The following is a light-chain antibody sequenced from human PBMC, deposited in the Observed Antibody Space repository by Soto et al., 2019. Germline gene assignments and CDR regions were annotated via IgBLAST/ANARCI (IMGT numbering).Light chain of an antibody. CDR2: GVS. CDR3: QHYNYWPYT. V-gene: IGKV3-15*01. CDR1: QSVSSN. Sequence: EIVMTQSPATLPVSPGERATLSCRASQSVSSNLAWYQQKTGQAPRLLIYGVSERASGIPARFSGSGSGTDFTLTISSLQSEDFAVYYCQHYNYWPYTFGQGTKVEIK. J-gene: IGKJ2*01.